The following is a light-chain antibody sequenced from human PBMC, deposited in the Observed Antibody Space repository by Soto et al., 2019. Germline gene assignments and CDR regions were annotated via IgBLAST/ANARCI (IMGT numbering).Light chain of an antibody. CDR1: TGAVTSCSS. CDR2: STT. Sequence: QAVVTQEPSLTVSPGGTVTLTCASSTGAVTSCSSANWFQQKPGQAPRSLIHSTTNKHAWTTARFSGSLLGGKAALTLSDVKPEGEAEYHCILSYGSAQPWMVGGGTKLTAL. CDR3: ILSYGSAQPWM. J-gene: IGLJ3*02. V-gene: IGLV7-43*01.